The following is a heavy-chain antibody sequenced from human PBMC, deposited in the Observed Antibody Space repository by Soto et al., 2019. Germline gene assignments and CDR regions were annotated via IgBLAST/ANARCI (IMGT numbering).Heavy chain of an antibody. V-gene: IGHV1-46*01. D-gene: IGHD6-19*01. CDR3: ARDQEVIAVAGTYYYYYGMDV. Sequence: GAPVKVSCKASGYTFTSYYMHWVRQAPGRGLEWMGIINPSGGSTSYAQKFQGRVTMTRDTSTSTVYMELSSLRSEDTAVYYCARDQEVIAVAGTYYYYYGMDVWGQGTTVTVSS. CDR2: INPSGGST. CDR1: GYTFTSYY. J-gene: IGHJ6*02.